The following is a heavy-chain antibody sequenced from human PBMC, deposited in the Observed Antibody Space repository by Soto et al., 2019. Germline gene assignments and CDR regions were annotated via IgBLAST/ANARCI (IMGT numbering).Heavy chain of an antibody. CDR3: ARVGTSCHSGGCYYYYGLGL. D-gene: IGHD1-26*01. CDR1: GDSVGNGPYY. CDR2: IYYSGIT. V-gene: IGHV4-61*01. J-gene: IGHJ6*02. Sequence: QVRLQESGPGLVKPSETLSLSCLVSGDSVGNGPYYWSWIRQPPGKGLEWIGYIYYSGITNLNPSLESRFNISIDTSKNQFSLKLRSVTAADAAVYFCARVGTSCHSGGCYYYYGLGLWGQGTTVAISS.